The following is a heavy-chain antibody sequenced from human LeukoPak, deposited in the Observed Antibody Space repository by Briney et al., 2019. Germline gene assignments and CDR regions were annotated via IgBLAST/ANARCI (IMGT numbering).Heavy chain of an antibody. D-gene: IGHD3-10*01. CDR1: GFTFSSYA. CDR2: ISSSGGST. CDR3: ARVYGSGSAVDY. V-gene: IGHV3-23*01. Sequence: GGSLRLSCAASGFTFSSYAMSWVRQAPGKGLEWVSVISSSGGSTYYADSVKGRFTISRDNSKNSLYLQMNSLRAEDTAVYYCARVYGSGSAVDYWGQGTLVTVSS. J-gene: IGHJ4*02.